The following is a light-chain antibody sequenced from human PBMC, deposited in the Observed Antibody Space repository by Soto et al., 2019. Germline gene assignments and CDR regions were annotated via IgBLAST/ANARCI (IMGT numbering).Light chain of an antibody. Sequence: DIQMTQSPSSLSAFVGDSVTITCRASQSIGKNLNWYQQTPGRAPKLLISGAPTLRTGFPATFRGSGSGTDFTLSIDNLQPQDFATYYCQQTLSTPITFGQGTRLEIK. J-gene: IGKJ5*01. V-gene: IGKV1-39*01. CDR1: QSIGKN. CDR3: QQTLSTPIT. CDR2: GAP.